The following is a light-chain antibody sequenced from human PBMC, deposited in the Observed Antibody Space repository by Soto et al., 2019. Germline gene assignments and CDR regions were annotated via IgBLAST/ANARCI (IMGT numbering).Light chain of an antibody. Sequence: QSALTQPPSVSAAPGQKVTISCSGSSSNIGNNYVSWYQQLPGTAPKLLIYDNNKGPSGIPDRFSGSKSGTSATLVITGLQTGDEADYYCGTWDSRLSGVVFGGGTKLTVL. J-gene: IGLJ2*01. V-gene: IGLV1-51*01. CDR3: GTWDSRLSGVV. CDR1: SSNIGNNY. CDR2: DNN.